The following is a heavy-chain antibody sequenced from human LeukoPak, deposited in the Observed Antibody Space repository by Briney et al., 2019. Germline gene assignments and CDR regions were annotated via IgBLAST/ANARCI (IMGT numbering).Heavy chain of an antibody. CDR3: ARSGGAFDI. CDR2: INHSGST. CDR1: GGSFSGYY. Sequence: PSETLSLTCAVHGGSFSGYYWSWIRQPPGKGLEWIGEINHSGSTNYNPSLKSRVTISVDTSKNQFSLKLSSVTAADTAVYYCARSGGAFDIWGQGTMVTVSS. V-gene: IGHV4-34*01. J-gene: IGHJ3*02. D-gene: IGHD6-25*01.